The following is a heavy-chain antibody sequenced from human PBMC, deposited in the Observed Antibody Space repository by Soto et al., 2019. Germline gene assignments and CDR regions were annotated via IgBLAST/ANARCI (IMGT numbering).Heavy chain of an antibody. V-gene: IGHV3-23*01. J-gene: IGHJ6*03. CDR2: ISGSGGST. CDR3: PKFKGYCTNGVCSDQYYYYYYYMDV. Sequence: GGSLRLSCAASGFTFSSYAMSWVRQAPGKGLEWVSAISGSGGSTYYADSVKGRFTISRDNTKNTLYLQMNSLRAEDTSVYYCPKFKGYCTNGVCSDQYYYYYYYMDVWGKGTTVTVSS. CDR1: GFTFSSYA. D-gene: IGHD2-8*01.